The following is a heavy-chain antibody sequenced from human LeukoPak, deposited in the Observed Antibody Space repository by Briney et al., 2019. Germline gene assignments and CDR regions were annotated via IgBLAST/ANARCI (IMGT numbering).Heavy chain of an antibody. V-gene: IGHV3-48*04. J-gene: IGHJ6*03. CDR1: GFTFSSYS. Sequence: GGSLRLSCAASGFTFSSYSMNWVRQAPGKGLEWVSYISSSGSTIYYADSVKGRFTISRDNAKNSLYLQMNSLRAEDTAVYYCARVGPEDRSYYGSGSYFFYYYYYMDVWGKGTTVTISS. CDR2: ISSSGSTI. CDR3: ARVGPEDRSYYGSGSYFFYYYYYMDV. D-gene: IGHD3-10*01.